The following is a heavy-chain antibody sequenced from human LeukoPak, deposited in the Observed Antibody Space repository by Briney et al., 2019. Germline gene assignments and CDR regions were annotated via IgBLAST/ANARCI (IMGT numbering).Heavy chain of an antibody. CDR1: GFTFSSYD. D-gene: IGHD6-19*01. CDR3: AKVVAVAQFDY. J-gene: IGHJ4*02. CDR2: ISYDGSYK. V-gene: IGHV3-30*18. Sequence: GGSLRLSRAASGFTFSSYDMHWVRQAPGKGLEWVAVISYDGSYKYSADSVKGRFTISRDNSKNTLYLQMSSLRAEDTAVYYCAKVVAVAQFDYWGQGTLVTVSS.